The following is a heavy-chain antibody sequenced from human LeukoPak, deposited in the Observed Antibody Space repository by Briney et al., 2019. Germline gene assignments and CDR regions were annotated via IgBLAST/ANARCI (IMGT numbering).Heavy chain of an antibody. V-gene: IGHV4-39*07. J-gene: IGHJ6*03. Sequence: PSETLSLTCTVSGGSISSYYWGWIRQPPGKGLEWIGSIYYSGSTYYNPSLKSRVTISVDTSKNQFSLKLSSVTAADTAVYYCARSLLYYYYMDVWGKGTTVTVSS. CDR1: GGSISSYY. CDR3: ARSLLYYYYMDV. CDR2: IYYSGST.